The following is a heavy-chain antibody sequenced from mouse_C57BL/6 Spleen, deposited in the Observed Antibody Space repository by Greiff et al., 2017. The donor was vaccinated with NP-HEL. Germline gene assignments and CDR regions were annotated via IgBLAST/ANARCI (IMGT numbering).Heavy chain of an antibody. CDR2: IYPGDGDT. J-gene: IGHJ2*01. CDR1: GYAFSSSW. CDR3: ARVYDGYYNY. Sequence: VKLQQSGPELVKPGASVKISCKASGYAFSSSWMNWVKQRPGKGLEWIGRIYPGDGDTNYNGKFKGKATLTADKSSSTAYMQLSSLTSEDSAVYFCARVYDGYYNYWGQGTTLTVSS. V-gene: IGHV1-82*01. D-gene: IGHD2-3*01.